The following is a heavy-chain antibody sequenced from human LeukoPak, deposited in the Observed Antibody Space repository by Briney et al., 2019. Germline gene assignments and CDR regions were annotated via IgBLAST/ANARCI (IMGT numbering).Heavy chain of an antibody. V-gene: IGHV4-39*07. J-gene: IGHJ6*03. Sequence: SETLSLTCTVSDGSISSSSYYWGWIRQPPGKGLEWIGNIYYSGSAYYNPSLKSRVTISVDTSKNQFSLKLSSVTAADTAVYYCARDTRAGDSSSWYGYYYYYYYMDVWGKGTTVTVSS. CDR3: ARDTRAGDSSSWYGYYYYYYYMDV. CDR1: DGSISSSSYY. D-gene: IGHD6-13*01. CDR2: IYYSGSA.